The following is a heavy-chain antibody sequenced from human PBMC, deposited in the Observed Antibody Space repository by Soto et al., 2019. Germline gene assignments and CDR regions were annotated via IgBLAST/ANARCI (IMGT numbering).Heavy chain of an antibody. D-gene: IGHD6-19*01. CDR3: ARALIAVAVKYNWFDP. CDR2: INPSGGST. V-gene: IGHV1-46*01. Sequence: ASVKVSCKASGYTFTSYAMHCVRQAPGQRLEWMGWINPSGGSTSYAQKFQGRVTMTRDTSTSTVYMELSSLRSEDTAVYYCARALIAVAVKYNWFDPWGQGTLVTVSS. CDR1: GYTFTSYA. J-gene: IGHJ5*02.